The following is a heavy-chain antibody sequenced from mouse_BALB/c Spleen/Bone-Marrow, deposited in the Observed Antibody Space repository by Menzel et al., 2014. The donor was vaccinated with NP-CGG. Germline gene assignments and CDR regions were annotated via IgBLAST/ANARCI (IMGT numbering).Heavy chain of an antibody. CDR2: INPGSGGT. Sequence: QVQLKQSGAELVRPGTSVKVSCEASGYAFTNYLIEWVKQRPGQGPEWIGVINPGSGGTNYNEKFKGKATLTADKSSSTAYMQLSSLTSDDSAVYFCARGDYRYDGFAYWGQGTLVTVSA. CDR3: ARGDYRYDGFAY. CDR1: GYAFTNYL. D-gene: IGHD2-14*01. J-gene: IGHJ3*01. V-gene: IGHV1-54*01.